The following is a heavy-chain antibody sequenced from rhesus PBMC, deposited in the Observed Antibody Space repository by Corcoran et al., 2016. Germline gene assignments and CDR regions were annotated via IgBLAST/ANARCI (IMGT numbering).Heavy chain of an antibody. CDR3: ARYCTGSGCYAGLDS. J-gene: IGHJ6*01. D-gene: IGHD2-21*01. CDR2: IFGSSTST. CDR1: GGSISDSYR. Sequence: QVQLQESGPGVVKPSETLSLTCAVSGGSISDSYRWSWIRKPPGKGLEWIGYIFGSSTSTHYNPSLKSRVTISKDTSKNQFSVKLSSVTAADTAVYYCARYCTGSGCYAGLDSWGQGVVVTVSS. V-gene: IGHV4S10*01.